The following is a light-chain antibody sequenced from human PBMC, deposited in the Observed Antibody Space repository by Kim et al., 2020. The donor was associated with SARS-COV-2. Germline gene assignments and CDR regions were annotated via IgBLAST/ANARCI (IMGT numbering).Light chain of an antibody. CDR2: EVT. Sequence: QSALTQPPSASGSPGQSVTISCTGTSSDVGAYNSVSWYQQHPGKVPKLIIYEVTWRPSGVPDRFSGSKSGNTASLTVSGLQPEDEADYYCSSYAGTHVVFGGGTQLTVL. CDR3: SSYAGTHVV. V-gene: IGLV2-8*01. J-gene: IGLJ2*01. CDR1: SSDVGAYNS.